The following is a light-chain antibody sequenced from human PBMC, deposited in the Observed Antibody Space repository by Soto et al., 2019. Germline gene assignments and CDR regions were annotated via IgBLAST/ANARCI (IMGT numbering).Light chain of an antibody. CDR1: SSNIGARFD. CDR3: QSYDTSLSGWVI. J-gene: IGLJ2*01. Sequence: QSVLTQPPSGSGAPGQRVSISCTGSSSNIGARFDVHWYQQVAGAAPKLLIFDNKYRPSGVPARFSGSKSGTSASLVITGLQAEDEADYFCQSYDTSLSGWVIFGGGTKLTVL. CDR2: DNK. V-gene: IGLV1-40*01.